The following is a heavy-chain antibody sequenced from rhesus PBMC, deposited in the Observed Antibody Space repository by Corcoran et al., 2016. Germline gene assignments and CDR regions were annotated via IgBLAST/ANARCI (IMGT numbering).Heavy chain of an antibody. CDR2: IPYSGRT. CDR1: GYSISSGYY. J-gene: IGHJ4*01. V-gene: IGHV4-122*02. Sequence: QVQLQESGPGLVKPSETLSLTCAVSGYSISSGYYWSWIRQPPGKGLGWLGYIPYSGRTSYNPSLKSRVTISRDTSKNQFSLKLTSVTAADTAVYYCARNEGGSWTHFDYWGQGVLVTVSS. CDR3: ARNEGGSWTHFDY. D-gene: IGHD6-25*01.